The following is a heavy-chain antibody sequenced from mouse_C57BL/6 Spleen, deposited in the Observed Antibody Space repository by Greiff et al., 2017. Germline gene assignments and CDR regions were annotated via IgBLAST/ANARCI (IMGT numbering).Heavy chain of an antibody. Sequence: QVQLQQPGAELVKPGASVKLSCKASGYTFTSYWMHWVKQRPGRGLEWIGRIDPNSGGTKYNEKFKSKATLTVDKPSSTAYMQLSILTSEDSAVYYCARSGITTVVEGYFDVWGTGTTVTVSS. CDR1: GYTFTSYW. V-gene: IGHV1-72*01. CDR2: IDPNSGGT. J-gene: IGHJ1*03. D-gene: IGHD1-1*01. CDR3: ARSGITTVVEGYFDV.